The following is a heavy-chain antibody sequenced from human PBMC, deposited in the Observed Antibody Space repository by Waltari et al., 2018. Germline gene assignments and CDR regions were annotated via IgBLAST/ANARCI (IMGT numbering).Heavy chain of an antibody. CDR2: LSGSVRSS. J-gene: IGHJ4*02. CDR1: GFTFSSYA. Sequence: EVQLVESGGGWVQPGGSLRLSCAASGFTFSSYAMSWVRQAPGQGREWCASLSGSVRSSYDADTFNGRFTISRDNSKNTLYLQMNSLSAEDTAVYYCATGPTYRSSSALDYWGQGTLVTVSS. V-gene: IGHV3-23*04. D-gene: IGHD6-6*01. CDR3: ATGPTYRSSSALDY.